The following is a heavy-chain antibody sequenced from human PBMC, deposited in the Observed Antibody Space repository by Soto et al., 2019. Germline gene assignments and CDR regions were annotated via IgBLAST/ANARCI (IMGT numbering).Heavy chain of an antibody. Sequence: QVQLQESGPGLVKPSETLSLTCKVSGDSISDYYWGWIRQSPGHGLEWIGYIYISGSTDSNPSLQSRATISIDPSKNQFSLTLKSVTAADTAVYYCARDLGIGSGAFDIWGTGTVVTVSS. CDR1: GDSISDYY. CDR3: ARDLGIGSGAFDI. CDR2: IYISGST. J-gene: IGHJ3*02. D-gene: IGHD2-2*03. V-gene: IGHV4-59*01.